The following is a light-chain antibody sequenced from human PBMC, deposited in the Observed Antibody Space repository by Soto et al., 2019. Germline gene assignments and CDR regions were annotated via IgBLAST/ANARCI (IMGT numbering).Light chain of an antibody. CDR1: SSDVGYDNY. J-gene: IGLJ2*01. Sequence: QAVLTQPASVSGSPGQSITISCTGTSSDVGYDNYVSWFQQHPGKAPKLMIYEVSHRPSGVSNRFSGSKSGNTASLTISGLQAEDEADYYCTSYTSSTPVVFGGGTKLTVL. CDR2: EVS. V-gene: IGLV2-14*01. CDR3: TSYTSSTPVV.